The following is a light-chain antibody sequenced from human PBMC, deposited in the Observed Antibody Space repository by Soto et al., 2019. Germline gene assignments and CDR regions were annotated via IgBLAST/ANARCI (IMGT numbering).Light chain of an antibody. Sequence: EIVLTQSPGTLSLSPGERATLSCRASQSVSSSYLAWYQKKPGQAPRLLIYGASSRAPGIPDRFSGSGAGTEFTLTISRLAAEDLAGIHCHLYRGPRLFTLGPWTKVDIK. CDR1: QSVSSSY. CDR3: HLYRGPRLFT. J-gene: IGKJ3*01. CDR2: GAS. V-gene: IGKV3-20*01.